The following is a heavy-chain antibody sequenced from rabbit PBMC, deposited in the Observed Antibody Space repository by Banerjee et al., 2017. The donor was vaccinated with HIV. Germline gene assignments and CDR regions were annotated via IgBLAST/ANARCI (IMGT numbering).Heavy chain of an antibody. CDR3: VRDPHYGGAASGYYFDL. Sequence: QEQLVESGGGLVQPGGSLKLSCKASGFDFSSYGVSWVRQAPGKGLEWIGYIDPVFGSTYYASWVNGRFTISSHNAQNTLYLQLNSLTAADTATYFCVRDPHYGGAASGYYFDLWGPGTLVTVS. J-gene: IGHJ4*01. CDR2: IDPVFGST. D-gene: IGHD8-1*01. V-gene: IGHV1S47*01. CDR1: GFDFSSYG.